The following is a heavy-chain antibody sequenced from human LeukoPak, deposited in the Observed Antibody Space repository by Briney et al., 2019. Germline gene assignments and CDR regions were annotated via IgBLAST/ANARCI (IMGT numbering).Heavy chain of an antibody. CDR2: ISGNGGGT. J-gene: IGHJ4*02. V-gene: IGHV3-23*01. CDR1: GFTFSKYA. Sequence: GGSLRLSCAASGFTFSKYAMNWVRQTPGKGLEWVSDISGNGGGTYYADSVKGRFTISRDNSKNTLYLQMNSLRAEDTAVYYCAKSFGYSRSWFDYWGQGTLVTVSS. CDR3: AKSFGYSRSWFDY. D-gene: IGHD6-13*01.